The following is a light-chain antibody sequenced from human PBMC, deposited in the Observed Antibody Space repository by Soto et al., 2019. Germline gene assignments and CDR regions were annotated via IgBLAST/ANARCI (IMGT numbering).Light chain of an antibody. J-gene: IGLJ1*01. CDR2: EGT. CDR3: CSYAGTRTSWV. Sequence: QSALTQPASVSGFLGQSITMSCTGSSSDVGTFNLVSWFQQHPGKAPKLLIFEGTKRPSGVSDRFSGSKSGNTASLTISGFQAEDEADYHCCSYAGTRTSWVFGTGTKLTVL. V-gene: IGLV2-23*01. CDR1: SSDVGTFNL.